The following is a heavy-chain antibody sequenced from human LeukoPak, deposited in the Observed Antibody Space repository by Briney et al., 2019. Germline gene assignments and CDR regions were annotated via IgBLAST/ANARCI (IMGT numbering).Heavy chain of an antibody. D-gene: IGHD3-22*01. J-gene: IGHJ6*04. CDR3: TRLEYYDSSAGCV. CDR2: IRSKANNYAT. Sequence: WVRQASGNGLEWVGRIRSKANNYATAYAASVKGRFTISRDDSKNTAYLQMNSLKTEDTAVYYCTRLEYYDSSAGCVWGKGTTVTVSS. V-gene: IGHV3-73*01.